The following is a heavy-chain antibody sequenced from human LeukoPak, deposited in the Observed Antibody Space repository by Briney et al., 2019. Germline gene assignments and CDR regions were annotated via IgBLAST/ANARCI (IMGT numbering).Heavy chain of an antibody. CDR1: GYTFTGYY. D-gene: IGHD2-2*01. CDR2: ISANSGGT. CDR3: ARGSIVEVAEANAFDI. J-gene: IGHJ3*02. V-gene: IGHV1-2*02. Sequence: ASVEVSCKASGYTFTGYYLYWVRQAPGQGLEWMGWISANSGGTKFAQKFQGRVTMTTDTSISTAYMELRRLRSDGTALFYWARGSIVEVAEANAFDIWGQGTLVTVSS.